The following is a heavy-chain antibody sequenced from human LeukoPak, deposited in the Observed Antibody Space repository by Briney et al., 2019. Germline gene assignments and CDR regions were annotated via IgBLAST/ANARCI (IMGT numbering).Heavy chain of an antibody. J-gene: IGHJ4*02. Sequence: GRSLRLSCAASGFTFSSYAMHWVRQAPGKGLGWVAVISYDGSNKYYADSVKGRFTISRDNSKNTLYLQMNSLRAEDTAVYYCARGGGSFDYWGQGTLVTVSS. CDR3: ARGGGSFDY. CDR1: GFTFSSYA. D-gene: IGHD2-15*01. V-gene: IGHV3-30-3*01. CDR2: ISYDGSNK.